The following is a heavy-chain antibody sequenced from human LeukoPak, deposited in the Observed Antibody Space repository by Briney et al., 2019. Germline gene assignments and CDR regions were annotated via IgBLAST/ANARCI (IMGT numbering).Heavy chain of an antibody. Sequence: SETLSLTCSVSGSSITSSTYSWDGIRQPPGKGLEWIGSFYYTGDTYYGPSLKSRVTISVDPSKNHFSLNLTSLTAADTAVYYCARLLPYCSEGICYFWEYFDSWGQGTLVTVSS. J-gene: IGHJ4*02. D-gene: IGHD2-15*01. CDR1: GSSITSSTYS. CDR3: ARLLPYCSEGICYFWEYFDS. CDR2: FYYTGDT. V-gene: IGHV4-39*02.